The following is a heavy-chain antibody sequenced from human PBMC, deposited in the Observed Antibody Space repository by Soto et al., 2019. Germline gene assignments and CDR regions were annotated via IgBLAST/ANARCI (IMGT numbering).Heavy chain of an antibody. CDR3: ARIPSTPPWEYGMDV. J-gene: IGHJ6*02. V-gene: IGHV2-70*01. D-gene: IGHD1-26*01. CDR2: IEWDDDK. Sequence: SGPTLVNPTQTLTLTCTFSGFSLSTSGMCVSWIRQPPGKALEWLAVIEWDDDKYYSTSLKTRLTISKDTSKNLVVLTMTNMDPVDTATYYCARIPSTPPWEYGMDVWGQGTTVTAP. CDR1: GFSLSTSGMC.